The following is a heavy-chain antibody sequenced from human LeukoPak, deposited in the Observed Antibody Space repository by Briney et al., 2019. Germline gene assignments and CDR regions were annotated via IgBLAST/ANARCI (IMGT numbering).Heavy chain of an antibody. CDR3: AVGDVVPAVPFDY. V-gene: IGHV3-11*01. J-gene: IGHJ4*02. D-gene: IGHD2-2*01. Sequence: AGGSLRLSCAASGFTFSDYYMSWIRQAPGKGLEWVSYISSSGSTIYYADSVKGRFTISRDNAKNSLYLQMNSLRAEDTAVYYCAVGDVVPAVPFDYWGQGTLVTVSS. CDR2: ISSSGSTI. CDR1: GFTFSDYY.